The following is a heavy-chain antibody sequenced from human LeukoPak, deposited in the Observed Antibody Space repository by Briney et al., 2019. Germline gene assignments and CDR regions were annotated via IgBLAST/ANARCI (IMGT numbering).Heavy chain of an antibody. CDR1: GFTFSSYA. J-gene: IGHJ4*02. D-gene: IGHD3-10*01. V-gene: IGHV3-23*01. CDR2: ISGSGGST. Sequence: GGSLRLSCAASGFTFSSYAMSWVRQAPGKGLEWVSAISGSGGSTYYADSVKGRFTISRDNSKNTLYLQMNSLRAEDTAVYYCAKLGVLRITMVRGVNFYYWGQGTLVTVSS. CDR3: AKLGVLRITMVRGVNFYY.